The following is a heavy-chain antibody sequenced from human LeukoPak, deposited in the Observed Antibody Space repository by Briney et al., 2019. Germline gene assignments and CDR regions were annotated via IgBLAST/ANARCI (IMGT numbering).Heavy chain of an antibody. CDR2: IYPGDSDT. D-gene: IGHD1-26*01. CDR1: GYSFTSYW. J-gene: IGHJ6*02. Sequence: GESLKISCKGSGYSFTSYWIGWVRQMPGKGLEWMGIIYPGDSDTRYSPSFQGQVTISRDNSKNTLYLQMNSLGAEDTAVYYCAKVGATPHARYYYYYYGMDVWGQGTTVTVSS. V-gene: IGHV5-51*01. CDR3: AKVGATPHARYYYYYYGMDV.